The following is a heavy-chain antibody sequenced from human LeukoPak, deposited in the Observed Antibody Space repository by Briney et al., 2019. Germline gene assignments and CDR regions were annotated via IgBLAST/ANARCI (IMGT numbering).Heavy chain of an antibody. V-gene: IGHV1-2*04. J-gene: IGHJ4*02. CDR3: ARVSGWYEAWDYFDY. D-gene: IGHD6-19*01. CDR1: GYTFTCYY. CDR2: INPKSGGT. Sequence: GASVKVSCKSSGYTFTCYYMHWVRQAPGQGLEWMGWINPKSGGTNYAQKFQGWVTITRDPSISTAYMELSRLRSDDTAVYYCARVSGWYEAWDYFDYWGQGTLVTVSS.